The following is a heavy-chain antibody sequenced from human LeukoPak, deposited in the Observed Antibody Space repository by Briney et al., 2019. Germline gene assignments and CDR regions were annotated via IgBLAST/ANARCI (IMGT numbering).Heavy chain of an antibody. D-gene: IGHD1-26*01. J-gene: IGHJ4*02. CDR3: VRDSQGSHFDY. CDR2: IGSDGSV. CDR1: GFTLSSHT. V-gene: IGHV3-21*06. Sequence: GGSLRLSCAASGFTLSSHTMNWVRQVPGGGLAWVSTIGSDGSVHYVDPVKGRFTISRDNAWNLLYLHMNSLRGEDTAVYYCVRDSQGSHFDYWGQGTLVTVSS.